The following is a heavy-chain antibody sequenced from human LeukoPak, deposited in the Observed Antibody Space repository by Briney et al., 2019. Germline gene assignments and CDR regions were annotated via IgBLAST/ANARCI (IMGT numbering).Heavy chain of an antibody. J-gene: IGHJ6*02. Sequence: GRSLRLSCAASGFTFDDYATHWVRQAPGKGLEWVSGISWNSGSIGYADSVKGRFTISRDNAKNSLYLQMNSLRAEDTALYYCAKGVTTHYYYYGMDVWGQGTTVTVSS. CDR1: GFTFDDYA. V-gene: IGHV3-9*01. CDR2: ISWNSGSI. D-gene: IGHD4-11*01. CDR3: AKGVTTHYYYYGMDV.